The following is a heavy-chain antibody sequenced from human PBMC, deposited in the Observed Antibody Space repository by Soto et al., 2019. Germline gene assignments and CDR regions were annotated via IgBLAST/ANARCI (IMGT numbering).Heavy chain of an antibody. Sequence: QVQLVESGAEVKKPGASVKVSCKASGYTFTNYGISWVRQAPGQGLEWMGWISGYNGNTKYAQKFQGRVTMTTDTPTNTAYMDLRSLRSDDPAVYYCARDREYYYDSRGNYYYHYGMDVWGQGTTVTVS. J-gene: IGHJ6*02. V-gene: IGHV1-18*04. D-gene: IGHD3-22*01. CDR1: GYTFTNYG. CDR3: ARDREYYYDSRGNYYYHYGMDV. CDR2: ISGYNGNT.